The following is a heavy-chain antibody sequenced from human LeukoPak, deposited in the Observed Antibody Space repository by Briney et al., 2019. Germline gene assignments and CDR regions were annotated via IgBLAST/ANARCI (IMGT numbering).Heavy chain of an antibody. V-gene: IGHV3-53*03. D-gene: IGHD1-26*01. CDR1: GFTVSSDY. J-gene: IGHJ3*02. CDR3: ARGQSYYEAFDI. CDR2: LYSGGRT. Sequence: PGGSLRLSCAASGFTVSSDYMSWGWQPPRKGLGWFSVLYSGGRTHYAHPVKCRFSITRHNSKNTLHLQMNSLRGEDTAVYYCARGQSYYEAFDIWGEGTMVTVSS.